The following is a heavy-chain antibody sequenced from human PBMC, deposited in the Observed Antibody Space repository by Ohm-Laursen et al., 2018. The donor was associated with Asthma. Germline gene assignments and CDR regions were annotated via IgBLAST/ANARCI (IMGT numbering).Heavy chain of an antibody. J-gene: IGHJ6*02. Sequence: TLSLTCAISGDSVSRNSAAWNWIRQSPSRGLEWLGRTYYRSKWYNDYAVSVKSRITINPDTSQNRFSLQLNSVTPEDTAVYYCARDCTGSNCYSYYGMDVWGQGTTVTVSS. D-gene: IGHD2-8*02. CDR2: TYYRSKWYN. CDR1: GDSVSRNSAA. CDR3: ARDCTGSNCYSYYGMDV. V-gene: IGHV6-1*01.